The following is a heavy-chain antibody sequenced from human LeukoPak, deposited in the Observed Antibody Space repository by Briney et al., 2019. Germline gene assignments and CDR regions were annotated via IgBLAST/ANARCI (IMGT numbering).Heavy chain of an antibody. J-gene: IGHJ4*02. CDR2: IYCSGST. CDR3: ASLIGESSYGYFDY. D-gene: IGHD3-10*01. Sequence: SETLSLTCTVHGGSISSYYWSWIRQPPGKGLERIGYIYCSGSTNYNPSLKSRVTISVDTSKNQFSLKLSSVTAADTAVYYCASLIGESSYGYFDYWGQGTLVTVSS. CDR1: GGSISSYY. V-gene: IGHV4-59*01.